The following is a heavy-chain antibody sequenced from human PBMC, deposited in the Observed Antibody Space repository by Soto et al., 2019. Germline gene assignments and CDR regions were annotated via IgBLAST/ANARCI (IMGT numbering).Heavy chain of an antibody. J-gene: IGHJ6*02. CDR1: GGSISSYY. Sequence: SETLSLTCTVSGGSISSYYCSWIRQPPWKGLEWIGYIYYSGITNYNPSLKSRVTISVDTSKKQFSLKLSSVTSEDTAVYYCPSGFTVWFGDFPPEGMDVWGQGTTVTVSS. CDR2: IYYSGIT. V-gene: IGHV4-59*01. D-gene: IGHD3-10*01. CDR3: PSGFTVWFGDFPPEGMDV.